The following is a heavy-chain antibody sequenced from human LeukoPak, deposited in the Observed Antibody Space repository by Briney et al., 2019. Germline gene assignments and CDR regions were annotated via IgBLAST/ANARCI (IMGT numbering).Heavy chain of an antibody. D-gene: IGHD2-2*01. CDR1: GFTFSTSW. J-gene: IGHJ3*02. CDR2: IYSDGSFT. V-gene: IGHV3-74*01. CDR3: ARGQPGHAFYI. Sequence: GGSLRLSCAASGFTFSTSWMHWVRQAPGKVLVWVSRIYSDGSFTSYAYSVKGRFPISRDNAKNTVYLQMDSLRGEDTAVYYCARGQPGHAFYIWGQGRMVTVSS.